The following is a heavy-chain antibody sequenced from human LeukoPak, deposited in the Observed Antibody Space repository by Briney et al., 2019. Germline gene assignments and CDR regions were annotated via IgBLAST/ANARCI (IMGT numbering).Heavy chain of an antibody. CDR3: ARDTVYYYDSSGYSPSYYFDY. D-gene: IGHD3-22*01. CDR1: GFTFSSYS. J-gene: IGHJ4*02. Sequence: GGSLRLSCAASGFTFSSYSMNWVRQAPGKGLEWVSSIGSSSSYIYYADSVKGRFTISRDNAKNSLYLQMNSLRAEDTAVYYCARDTVYYYDSSGYSPSYYFDYWGQGTLVTVSS. V-gene: IGHV3-21*01. CDR2: IGSSSSYI.